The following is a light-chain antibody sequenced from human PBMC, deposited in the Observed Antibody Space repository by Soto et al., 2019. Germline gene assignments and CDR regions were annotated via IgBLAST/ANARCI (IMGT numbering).Light chain of an antibody. Sequence: VLTQSPGTLSLSPGERATLSCRASQSVSSSLAWYQKKPGQAPRLLIYGASSRATGIPDRFSGSGSGTDFTLTISRLEPEDFATYYCFQDNNYPRTFGQGTKVEI. CDR2: GAS. CDR3: FQDNNYPRT. V-gene: IGKV3-20*01. CDR1: QSVSSS. J-gene: IGKJ1*01.